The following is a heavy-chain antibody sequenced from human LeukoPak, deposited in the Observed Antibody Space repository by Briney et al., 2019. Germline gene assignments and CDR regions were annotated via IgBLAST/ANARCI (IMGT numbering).Heavy chain of an antibody. Sequence: GESLQISCKGSGYSFTSYWIGWVRQMPGKGLEWMGIIYPGDSDTRYSPSFQGQVTISADKSISTAYLQWSSLKASDTAMYYCARLVPLVGWLVAPNWLDPWGQGTLVTVSS. V-gene: IGHV5-51*01. D-gene: IGHD3-22*01. CDR2: IYPGDSDT. J-gene: IGHJ5*02. CDR3: ARLVPLVGWLVAPNWLDP. CDR1: GYSFTSYW.